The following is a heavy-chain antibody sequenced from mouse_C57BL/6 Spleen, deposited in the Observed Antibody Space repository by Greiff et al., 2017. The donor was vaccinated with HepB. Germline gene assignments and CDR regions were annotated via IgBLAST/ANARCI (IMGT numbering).Heavy chain of an antibody. J-gene: IGHJ1*03. CDR1: GYTFTSYG. D-gene: IGHD1-1*01. Sequence: VQLQQSGAELARPGASVKLSCKASGYTFTSYGISWVKQRTGQGLEWIGEIYPRSGNTYYNEKFKGKATLTADKSSSTAYMELRSLTSEDSAVYFCARCGTTVVARGYFDVWGTGTTVTVAS. CDR2: IYPRSGNT. V-gene: IGHV1-81*01. CDR3: ARCGTTVVARGYFDV.